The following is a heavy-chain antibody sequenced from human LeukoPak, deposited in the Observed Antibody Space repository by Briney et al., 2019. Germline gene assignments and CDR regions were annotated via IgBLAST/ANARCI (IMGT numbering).Heavy chain of an antibody. CDR1: GGSISSYY. CDR3: ARSGLVWYYDSSGYADHPEDYYYYGMDV. J-gene: IGHJ6*02. Sequence: SETLSLTCTVSGGSISSYYWSWIRQPPGKGLEWIGYIYYSGSTNYNPSLKSRVTISVDTSKNQFSLKLSSVTAADTAVYYCARSGLVWYYDSSGYADHPEDYYYYGMDVWGQGTTVTVSS. CDR2: IYYSGST. D-gene: IGHD3-22*01. V-gene: IGHV4-59*08.